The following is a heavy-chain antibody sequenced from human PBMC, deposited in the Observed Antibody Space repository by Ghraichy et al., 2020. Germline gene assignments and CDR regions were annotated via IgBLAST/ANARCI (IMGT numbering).Heavy chain of an antibody. Sequence: SETLSLTCAVYGGSFSGYYWSWIRQPPGKGLEWIGEINHSGSTNYNPSLKSRVTISVDTSKNQFSLKLSSVTAADTAVYYCARVLVSGSYDLGYWGQGTLVTVSS. J-gene: IGHJ4*02. CDR1: GGSFSGYY. CDR2: INHSGST. V-gene: IGHV4-34*01. CDR3: ARVLVSGSYDLGY. D-gene: IGHD1-26*01.